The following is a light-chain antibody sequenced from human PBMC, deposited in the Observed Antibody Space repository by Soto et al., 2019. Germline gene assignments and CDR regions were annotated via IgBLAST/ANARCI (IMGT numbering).Light chain of an antibody. CDR3: QSYDSSLRGWV. Sequence: QSVLTQPPSVSGAPGQRVTISCTGSSSKIGAGYDVHWYQQLPGTAPKLLIYGNSNRPSGVPDRFSGSKSGTSASLAITGLQAEDEADYSCQSYDSSLRGWVFGGGTKLTVL. CDR2: GNS. J-gene: IGLJ3*02. CDR1: SSKIGAGYD. V-gene: IGLV1-40*01.